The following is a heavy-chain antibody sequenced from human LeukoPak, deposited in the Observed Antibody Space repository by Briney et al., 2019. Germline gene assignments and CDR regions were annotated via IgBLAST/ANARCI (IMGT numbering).Heavy chain of an antibody. J-gene: IGHJ4*02. Sequence: GGTLRLSCAASGFTISSYYMSWVRQAPGKGLEWVSVIYSGGSTYYADAVKGRFTISRDNSKNTLYLQMNSLRAEDTAVYYCARVGYYDSSGYYTGGDYYFDYWGQGTLVTVSS. CDR3: ARVGYYDSSGYYTGGDYYFDY. D-gene: IGHD3-22*01. CDR2: IYSGGST. V-gene: IGHV3-66*01. CDR1: GFTISSYY.